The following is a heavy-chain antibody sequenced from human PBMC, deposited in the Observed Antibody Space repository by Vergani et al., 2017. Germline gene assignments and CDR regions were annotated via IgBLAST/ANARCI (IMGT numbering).Heavy chain of an antibody. CDR1: GGSISSSSYY. Sequence: QVQLEESGPGLVKPSETLSLTCTVSGGSISSSSYYWGWIRQPPGKGLEWIGSIYYSGSTYYNPSLKSRVTMSVDTSKNQFSLKLSSVTAADTAVYYCAREYSSSVGFLAYWGQGTLVTVSS. CDR3: AREYSSSVGFLAY. D-gene: IGHD6-6*01. J-gene: IGHJ4*02. V-gene: IGHV4-39*07. CDR2: IYYSGST.